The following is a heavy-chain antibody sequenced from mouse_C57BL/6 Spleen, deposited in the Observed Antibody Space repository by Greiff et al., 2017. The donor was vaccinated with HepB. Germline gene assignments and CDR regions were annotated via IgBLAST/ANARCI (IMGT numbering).Heavy chain of an antibody. CDR1: GFTFSSYG. V-gene: IGHV5-6*01. D-gene: IGHD2-1*01. CDR2: ISSGGSYT. Sequence: DVQLVESGGDLVKPGGSLKLSCAASGFTFSSYGMSWVRQTPDKRLEWVATISSGGSYTYYPDSVKGRFTISRDNAKNTLYLQMSSLKSEDTAMYYCARQDGTSWFAYWGQGTLVTVSA. J-gene: IGHJ3*01. CDR3: ARQDGTSWFAY.